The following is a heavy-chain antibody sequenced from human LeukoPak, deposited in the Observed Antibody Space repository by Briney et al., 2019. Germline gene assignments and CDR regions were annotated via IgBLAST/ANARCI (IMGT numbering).Heavy chain of an antibody. Sequence: KPSETLSLTCTVSGGSVSSASHYWSWIRQPPGKGLEWIGYIYYSGSTNYNPSLKSRVTISVDTSKNQFSLKLSSVTAADTAVYYCARDTWDSSGWMGFDPWGQGTLVTVSS. CDR3: ARDTWDSSGWMGFDP. V-gene: IGHV4-61*01. D-gene: IGHD6-19*01. CDR2: IYYSGST. CDR1: GGSVSSASHY. J-gene: IGHJ5*02.